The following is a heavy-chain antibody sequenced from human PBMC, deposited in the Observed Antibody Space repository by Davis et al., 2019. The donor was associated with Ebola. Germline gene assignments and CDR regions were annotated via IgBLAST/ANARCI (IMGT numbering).Heavy chain of an antibody. J-gene: IGHJ6*02. D-gene: IGHD4-17*01. CDR2: IYYSGST. CDR1: GFTFSDYY. CDR3: ARHRYGDYENYYYYGMDV. V-gene: IGHV4-39*01. Sequence: MPGGSLRLSCAASGFTFSDYYMSWIRQAPGKGLEWIGSIYYSGSTYYNPSLKSRVTISVDTSKNQFSLKLSSVTAADTAVYYCARHRYGDYENYYYYGMDVWGQGTTVTVSS.